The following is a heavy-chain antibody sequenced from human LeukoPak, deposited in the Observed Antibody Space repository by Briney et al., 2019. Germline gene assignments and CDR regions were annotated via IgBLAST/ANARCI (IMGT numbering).Heavy chain of an antibody. CDR3: AREGTYDRDDAFDI. Sequence: ASVKVSCKASGYTFTSHYMHWVRQAPGQGLEWMGVINPTGDTTRYAQKFQGRVTMTRDMSTSTDYMELSSLRSEDTAVYYCAREGTYDRDDAFDIWGQGTMVTVSS. CDR2: INPTGDTT. J-gene: IGHJ3*02. D-gene: IGHD3-22*01. V-gene: IGHV1-46*01. CDR1: GYTFTSHY.